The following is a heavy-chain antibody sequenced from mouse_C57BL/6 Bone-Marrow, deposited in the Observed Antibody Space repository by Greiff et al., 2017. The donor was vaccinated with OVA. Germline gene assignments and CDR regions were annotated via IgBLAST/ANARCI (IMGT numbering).Heavy chain of an antibody. CDR2: INSDGGST. J-gene: IGHJ2*01. CDR3: ASTMVTTYDFDD. V-gene: IGHV5-2*01. CDR1: EYEFPSHD. Sequence: EVQLKESGGGLVQPGESLTLSCESNEYEFPSHDMSWVRKTPEKRLELVAAINSDGGSTYYPDTMERRFIISRDNTKKTLYLQMSSLRSEDTALYYCASTMVTTYDFDDWGQGTTLTVSS. D-gene: IGHD2-1*01.